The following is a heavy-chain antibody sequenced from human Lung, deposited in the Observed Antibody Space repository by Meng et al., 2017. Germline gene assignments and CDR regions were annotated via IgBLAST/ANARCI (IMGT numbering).Heavy chain of an antibody. CDR3: ARGTRVSRTGVICYPFDF. J-gene: IGHJ4*02. CDR2: TAATGGGT. CDR1: GFTFSNYA. D-gene: IGHD2-8*02. Sequence: EVQLLESGGGLVQPGGALRRSCAASGFTFSNYAMRWVRQAPVKGLECVSATAATGGGTYHAASVRGRFTISRDNSKNTLSLQMNSLRADDTAIYYCARGTRVSRTGVICYPFDFWGQGTLVTVSS. V-gene: IGHV3-23*01.